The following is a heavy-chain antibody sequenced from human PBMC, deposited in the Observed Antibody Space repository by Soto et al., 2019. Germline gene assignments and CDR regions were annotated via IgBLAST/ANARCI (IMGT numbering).Heavy chain of an antibody. CDR1: GVSISSYY. CDR3: ARWNGSSGYYYSNWFDP. Sequence: SETLSLTCTVSGVSISSYYWNWIRPPPAQGREEIGYIYYSVSTNHDPALKSRVSISADTSKNQLSLNLSSVTAADTAVYYCARWNGSSGYYYSNWFDPWGQGTLVTVSS. CDR2: IYYSVST. V-gene: IGHV4-59*01. J-gene: IGHJ5*02. D-gene: IGHD3-22*01.